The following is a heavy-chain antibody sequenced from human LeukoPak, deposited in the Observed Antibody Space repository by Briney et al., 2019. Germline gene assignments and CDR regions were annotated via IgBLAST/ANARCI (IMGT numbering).Heavy chain of an antibody. V-gene: IGHV1-46*01. CDR1: GYTFTSYY. J-gene: IGHJ2*01. CDR2: INPSGGST. CDR3: ARDSGADAYFDL. Sequence: ASVKVSCKASGYTFTSYYMHWVRQAPGQGPEWMGIINPSGGSTSYAQKFQGRVTMTRDMSTSTVYMELSSLRSEDTAAYYCARDSGADAYFDLWGRGTLVTVSS. D-gene: IGHD4/OR15-4a*01.